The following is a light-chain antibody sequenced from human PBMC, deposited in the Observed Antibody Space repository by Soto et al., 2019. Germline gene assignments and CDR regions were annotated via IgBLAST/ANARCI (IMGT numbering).Light chain of an antibody. CDR3: QAWDISTEV. J-gene: IGLJ1*01. CDR2: QDG. CDR1: KLGDKY. Sequence: SYKLTQPPSVSVSPGQTGSITCSGDKLGDKYASWYQQKPGQSPVLVIYQDGKRPSGVPERFSGSNSGNTATLTISETQAMDEADYYCQAWDISTEVFGTGTKGTVL. V-gene: IGLV3-1*01.